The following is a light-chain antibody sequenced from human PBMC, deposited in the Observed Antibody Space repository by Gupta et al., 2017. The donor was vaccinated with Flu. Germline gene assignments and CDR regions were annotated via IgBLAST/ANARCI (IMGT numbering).Light chain of an antibody. CDR1: TSDVGRYDL. CDR3: CSYAGCSTVV. J-gene: IGLJ3*02. Sequence: TTSDVGRYDLVSWYQHHPGRAPKVLIYEVTQRPSGVSNRFSGSRSGDTASLTISGLQAEDEADYYCCSYAGCSTVVFGGGTKLTVL. CDR2: EVT. V-gene: IGLV2-23*02.